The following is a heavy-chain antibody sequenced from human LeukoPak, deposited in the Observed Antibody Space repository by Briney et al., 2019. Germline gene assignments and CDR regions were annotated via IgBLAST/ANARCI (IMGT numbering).Heavy chain of an antibody. CDR2: TAYEGGEE. Sequence: QPGRSLRLSCAASGSTFSGHLLHWVRQAPGKGLEWVAGTAYEGGEEYYADSVSGRFTISRDNSDNTVYLQMNGLRLEDTAVYFCAREGDRHLTLDYWGRGTLVTVSS. D-gene: IGHD3-16*01. CDR1: GSTFSGHL. CDR3: AREGDRHLTLDY. V-gene: IGHV3-30*01. J-gene: IGHJ4*02.